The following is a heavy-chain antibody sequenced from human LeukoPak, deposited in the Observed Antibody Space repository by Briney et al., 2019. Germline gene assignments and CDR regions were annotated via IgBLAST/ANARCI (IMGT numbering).Heavy chain of an antibody. J-gene: IGHJ3*02. V-gene: IGHV1-69*04. CDR3: ARWHYDSSGFDI. Sequence: ASVKVSCKASGGTFSSYAISWVRQAPGQWLEWMGRIIPILGIANYAQKFQGRVTITADKSTSTAYMELSSLRSEDTAVYYCARWHYDSSGFDIWGQGTMVTVSS. CDR2: IIPILGIA. D-gene: IGHD3-22*01. CDR1: GGTFSSYA.